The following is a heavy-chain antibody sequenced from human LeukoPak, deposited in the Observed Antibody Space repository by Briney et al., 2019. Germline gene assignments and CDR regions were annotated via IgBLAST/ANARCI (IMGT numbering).Heavy chain of an antibody. V-gene: IGHV1-2*02. D-gene: IGHD6-13*01. CDR3: ARRGSSLILFDY. CDR1: GYTFTGYY. J-gene: IGHJ4*02. Sequence: ASVKVSCKASGYTFTGYYMHWVRQAPGQGLEWMGWINPDNGGTNYAQKFQGRVTMTRDMSISTAYMELSRPRSDDTAVYYCARRGSSLILFDYWGQGTLVTVSS. CDR2: INPDNGGT.